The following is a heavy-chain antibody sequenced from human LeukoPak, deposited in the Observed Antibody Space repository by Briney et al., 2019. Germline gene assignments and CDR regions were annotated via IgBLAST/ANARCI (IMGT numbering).Heavy chain of an antibody. J-gene: IGHJ6*03. CDR2: VYDSGST. CDR3: ARESQGMWGIVVVRPPEYYVDV. CDR1: GGSISSPNW. Sequence: SETLSLTCAVSGGSISSPNWWSWVRQPPGKGLGGIGEVYDSGSTNYNLSLKSRVATSVDKPKNRFSLQLRSATAAATAVYYCARESQGMWGIVVVRPPEYYVDVWGKGTTVTVSS. D-gene: IGHD1-26*01. V-gene: IGHV4-4*02.